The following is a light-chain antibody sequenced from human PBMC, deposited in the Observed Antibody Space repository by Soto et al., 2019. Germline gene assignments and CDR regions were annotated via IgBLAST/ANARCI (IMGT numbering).Light chain of an antibody. V-gene: IGKV3-15*01. CDR1: QSVNSH. J-gene: IGKJ5*01. CDR2: GAS. CDR3: QQYNKWPIT. Sequence: VLTQSPATLSLSPGERATLSCWASQSVNSHLAWYQQKPDQAPTLLIYGASTRATGTPARFSGSGSGTEFALTISSLQSEDFAVYYCQQYNKWPITFGQGTRLEIK.